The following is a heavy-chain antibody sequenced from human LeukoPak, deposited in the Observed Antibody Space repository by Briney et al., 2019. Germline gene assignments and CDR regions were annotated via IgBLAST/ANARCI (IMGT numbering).Heavy chain of an antibody. CDR1: GGSISSSSYY. Sequence: SETLSLTCTVSGGSISSSSYYWGWIRQPPGKGLEWIGSIYYSGSTYYNPSLESRVTISVDTSKNQFSLKLSSVTAADTAVYYCARDPITIFGVVMDWGQGTLVTVSS. J-gene: IGHJ4*02. CDR3: ARDPITIFGVVMD. V-gene: IGHV4-39*07. CDR2: IYYSGST. D-gene: IGHD3-3*01.